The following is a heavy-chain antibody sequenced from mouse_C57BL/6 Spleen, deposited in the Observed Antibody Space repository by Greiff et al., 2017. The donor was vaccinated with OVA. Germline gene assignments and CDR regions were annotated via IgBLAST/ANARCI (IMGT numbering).Heavy chain of an antibody. V-gene: IGHV1-4*01. Sequence: QVQLQQSGAELARPGASVKMSCKASGYTFTSYTMHWVKQRPGQGLEWIGYINPSSGYTKYNQKFKEKATLTADKSSSTAYMQLSSLTSEDSAVYYCARDSPDYYGSSYAFAYWGQGTLVTVSA. J-gene: IGHJ3*01. CDR1: GYTFTSYT. CDR2: INPSSGYT. CDR3: ARDSPDYYGSSYAFAY. D-gene: IGHD1-1*01.